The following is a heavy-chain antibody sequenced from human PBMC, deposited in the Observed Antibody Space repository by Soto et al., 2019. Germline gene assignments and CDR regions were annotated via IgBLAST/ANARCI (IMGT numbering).Heavy chain of an antibody. CDR2: VYYSGGA. CDR1: GGSISGYY. V-gene: IGHV4-59*01. CDR3: TRDGDGRMTTNPYYYYGMDV. J-gene: IGHJ6*02. D-gene: IGHD2-21*02. Sequence: SETLSLTCTVSGGSISGYYWSWIRQPPGKGLEWIGNVYYSGGAKYNPTVKRRVSISVDTSKNQFSLNLSSVTAADTAVYYCTRDGDGRMTTNPYYYYGMDVWGPGITVTVSS.